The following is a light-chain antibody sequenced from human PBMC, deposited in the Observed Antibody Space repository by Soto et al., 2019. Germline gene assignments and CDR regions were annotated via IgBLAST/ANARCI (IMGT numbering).Light chain of an antibody. J-gene: IGKJ1*01. CDR3: QQDDRSPRT. V-gene: IGKV3-20*01. CDR1: QSLSSSF. CDR2: HSA. Sequence: EIVLTQSPDTLSLSPGERATLSCRASQSLSSSFLAWYQQKPGQSPRLLIFHSAGRPTGIPDRFSGSGSGTDVTLTISRLESEDFAVYYCQQDDRSPRTFGQGTKVEVK.